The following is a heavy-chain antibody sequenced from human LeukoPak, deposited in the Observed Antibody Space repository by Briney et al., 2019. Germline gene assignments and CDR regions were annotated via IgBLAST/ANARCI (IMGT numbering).Heavy chain of an antibody. CDR3: AGYDPLDY. D-gene: IGHD3-22*01. J-gene: IGHJ4*02. Sequence: GGSLRLSCAASGFTFSSYAMSWVRQAPGKGLEWVSGIRGSGGGTYYADSVKGRFTISRDNSKNTLYLQMNSLRAEDTAVYCCAGYDPLDYWGQGTLVTVSS. CDR2: IRGSGGGT. V-gene: IGHV3-23*01. CDR1: GFTFSSYA.